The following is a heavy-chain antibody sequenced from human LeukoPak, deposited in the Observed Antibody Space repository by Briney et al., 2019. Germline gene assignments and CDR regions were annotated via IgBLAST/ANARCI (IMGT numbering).Heavy chain of an antibody. V-gene: IGHV4-39*01. CDR1: GGSISSNTYF. Sequence: SETLSLTCTVSGGSISSNTYFWAWIRQPPGKGLEWIGTIYYSGSTYYNPSLNSRVTISVDTSKNQFSLKVTSLTAADTAVYYCARLAYCSGCSCHHDYWGQGTLVTVSS. CDR2: IYYSGST. CDR3: ARLAYCSGCSCHHDY. D-gene: IGHD2-15*01. J-gene: IGHJ4*02.